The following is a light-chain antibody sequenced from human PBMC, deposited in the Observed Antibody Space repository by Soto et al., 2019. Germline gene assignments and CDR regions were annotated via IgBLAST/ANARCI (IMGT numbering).Light chain of an antibody. CDR2: DAS. CDR1: ESVSTN. V-gene: IGKV3D-15*01. J-gene: IGKJ1*01. CDR3: QFYGDPSKT. Sequence: EIVMTPSPATLSLSPGERATLSCRASESVSTNLAWYQQKAGQAPRLLIFDASTRATGIPDRFTGSGSGTDFTLTISRLEPEDFAVYYCQFYGDPSKTFGQGTKVDIK.